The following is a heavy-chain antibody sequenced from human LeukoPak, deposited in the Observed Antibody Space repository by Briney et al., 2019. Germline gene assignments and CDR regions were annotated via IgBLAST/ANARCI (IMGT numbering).Heavy chain of an antibody. CDR3: ARVKGRNYYSSSGYYYDY. CDR2: ISAYNGNT. J-gene: IGHJ4*02. D-gene: IGHD3-22*01. Sequence: ASVKVSCKASGYTFSSYGISWVRQAPGQGLAWMGWISAYNGNTNYTQKLQDRAPMTTDTSTSTAYMEQRSLRSDDTAVYYCARVKGRNYYSSSGYYYDYWGQGTLVTVSS. V-gene: IGHV1-18*01. CDR1: GYTFSSYG.